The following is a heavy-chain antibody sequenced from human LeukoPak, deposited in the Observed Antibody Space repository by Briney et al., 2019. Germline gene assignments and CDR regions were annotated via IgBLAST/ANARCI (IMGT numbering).Heavy chain of an antibody. D-gene: IGHD4-17*01. V-gene: IGHV5-51*01. J-gene: IGHJ4*02. CDR2: IYPGDSDT. Sequence: GESLKISCKGSGYSFTSYWIGWVRQMPGKGLEWMGIIYPGDSDTRYSPSFQGQVTISADKSISTAYLQWSSLKASDTAMYYCARPHDYGDYEVGGFDYRGQGTLVTVSS. CDR3: ARPHDYGDYEVGGFDY. CDR1: GYSFTSYW.